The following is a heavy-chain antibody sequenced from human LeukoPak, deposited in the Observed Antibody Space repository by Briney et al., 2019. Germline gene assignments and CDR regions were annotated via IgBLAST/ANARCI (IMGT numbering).Heavy chain of an antibody. V-gene: IGHV4-39*07. J-gene: IGHJ5*02. D-gene: IGHD4-17*01. Sequence: SETLSLTCTVSGGSISSDNYYWGWIRQPPGKGLEFIGRIYYSGSTNYNPSLKSRVTMSVDTSKNQFSLKLNSVTAADTAVYYCARATTLITGWFDPWGQGTLVTVSP. CDR2: IYYSGST. CDR3: ARATTLITGWFDP. CDR1: GGSISSDNYY.